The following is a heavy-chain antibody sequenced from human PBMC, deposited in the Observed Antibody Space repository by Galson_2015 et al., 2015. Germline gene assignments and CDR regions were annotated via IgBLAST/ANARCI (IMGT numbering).Heavy chain of an antibody. CDR1: GFTFSSCR. Sequence: SLRLSCAASGFTFSSCRMTWVRQAPGKGLEWVSYINSGSSTIYYADSVKGRFTVSRDNAKNSLYLQMNGLGDEDTAVYYCAGSLTSSWFHFWGQGTLVTVSS. CDR3: AGSLTSSWFHF. J-gene: IGHJ4*02. CDR2: INSGSSTI. V-gene: IGHV3-48*02. D-gene: IGHD6-13*01.